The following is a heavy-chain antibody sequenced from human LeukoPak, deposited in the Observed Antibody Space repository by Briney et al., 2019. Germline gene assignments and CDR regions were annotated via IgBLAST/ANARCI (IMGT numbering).Heavy chain of an antibody. CDR2: ISTCNGNT. CDR1: GYTFTSHG. Sequence: GASVKVSCKASGYTFTSHGISWVRQAPGQGLEWMGWISTCNGNTNYAHKFQGRVTMTRDTSISTAYMELSSLRSEDTAVYYCARLSSHYGDYKVDPWGQGTLVTVSS. D-gene: IGHD4-17*01. V-gene: IGHV1-18*01. J-gene: IGHJ5*02. CDR3: ARLSSHYGDYKVDP.